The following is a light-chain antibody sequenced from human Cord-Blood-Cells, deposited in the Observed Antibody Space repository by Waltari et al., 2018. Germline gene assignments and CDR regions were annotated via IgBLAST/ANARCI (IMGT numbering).Light chain of an antibody. CDR3: QQSYSTPFT. V-gene: IGKV1-39*01. CDR1: QSISSY. J-gene: IGKJ3*01. Sequence: DIQMPQSPSSLSASVGDRVTITCRASQSISSYLIWSQQKPGKAPKLLIYAASSLQSGVPSKFSGSGSGTDFTLTISSLQPEDFATYYCQQSYSTPFTFGPGTKVDIK. CDR2: AAS.